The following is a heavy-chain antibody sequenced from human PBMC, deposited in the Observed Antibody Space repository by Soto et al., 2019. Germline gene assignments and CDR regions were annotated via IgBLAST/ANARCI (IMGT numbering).Heavy chain of an antibody. V-gene: IGHV1-69*02. CDR3: ARAAYERIGWLDF. CDR2: IIPILGIA. D-gene: IGHD1-1*01. J-gene: IGHJ5*01. CDR1: GGTFSSYT. Sequence: GASVKVSCKASGGTFSSYTISWVRQAPGQGLEWMGRIIPILGIANYAQKFQGRVTITADKSTSTAYMELSSLRSEDTAVYYGARAAYERIGWLDFWGQGTLVTVSS.